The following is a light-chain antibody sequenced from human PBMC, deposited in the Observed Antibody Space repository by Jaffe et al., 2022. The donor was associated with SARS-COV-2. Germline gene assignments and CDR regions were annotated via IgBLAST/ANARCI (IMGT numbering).Light chain of an antibody. V-gene: IGLV3-1*01. CDR2: QDS. Sequence: SYELTQPPSVSVSPGQTASITCSGDKLGDKYACWYQQKPGQSPVLVIYQDSKRPSGIPERFSGSNSGNTATLTISGTQAMDEADYYCQAWDSSTARVVVFGGGTKLTVL. CDR3: QAWDSSTARVVV. CDR1: KLGDKY. J-gene: IGLJ2*01.